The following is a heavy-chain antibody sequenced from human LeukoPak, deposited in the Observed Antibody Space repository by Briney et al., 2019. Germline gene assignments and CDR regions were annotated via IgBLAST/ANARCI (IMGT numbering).Heavy chain of an antibody. D-gene: IGHD3-16*01. CDR1: GGSISDYY. V-gene: IGHV4-59*08. Sequence: SETLSLTCTVSGGSISDYYWSWLRQSPGKGLEWIGYFYYSGTSRYHPSLKSRVTFSPGTSENHFSLKLTSVTAADTAVYYCARHYYGDVYYFDLWGQGTLVTVSS. CDR3: ARHYYGDVYYFDL. J-gene: IGHJ4*02. CDR2: FYYSGTS.